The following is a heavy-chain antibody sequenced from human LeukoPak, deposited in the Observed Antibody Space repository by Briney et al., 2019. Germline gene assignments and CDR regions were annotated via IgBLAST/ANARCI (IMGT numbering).Heavy chain of an antibody. CDR1: GFAFSSNA. J-gene: IGHJ4*02. V-gene: IGHV3-23*01. CDR2: ITAGGDTT. D-gene: IGHD3-22*01. Sequence: GGSLRLSCAASGFAFSSNAMTWVRQAPGQGLECVSAITAGGDTTYYADSVKGRFTISRDNSRNTLYLQLNALRAEDTAVYYCAKAYGSNGYYQLPIDFWGQGTLVTVSS. CDR3: AKAYGSNGYYQLPIDF.